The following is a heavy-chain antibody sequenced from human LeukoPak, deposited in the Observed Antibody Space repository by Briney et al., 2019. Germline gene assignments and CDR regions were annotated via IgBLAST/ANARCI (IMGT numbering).Heavy chain of an antibody. D-gene: IGHD3-22*01. Sequence: TSRISWVRQAPGQGLEWMAWIGTYGGDTYYAQKFQGRITVTTDTPTSTVYMEPRNLRSDDTAVYYCARDLWYFYDDSGYNGDFDSWGQGTLVTVSS. J-gene: IGHJ5*01. V-gene: IGHV1-18*01. CDR1: TSR. CDR2: IGTYGGDT. CDR3: ARDLWYFYDDSGYNGDFDS.